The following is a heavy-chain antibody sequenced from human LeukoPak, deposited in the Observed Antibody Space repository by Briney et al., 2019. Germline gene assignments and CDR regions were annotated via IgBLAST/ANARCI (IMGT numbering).Heavy chain of an antibody. V-gene: IGHV3-23*01. D-gene: IGHD2-15*01. CDR2: IIGSGGST. CDR1: GFTFSSYA. CDR3: AKGRNVVVVAAMIPDY. Sequence: PGGSLRLSCAASGFTFSSYAMSWVRQAPGKGLEWVSAIIGSGGSTYYADSVKGRFTISRDNSKNTLYLQMNSLRAEDTAVYYCAKGRNVVVVAAMIPDYWGQGTLVTVSS. J-gene: IGHJ4*02.